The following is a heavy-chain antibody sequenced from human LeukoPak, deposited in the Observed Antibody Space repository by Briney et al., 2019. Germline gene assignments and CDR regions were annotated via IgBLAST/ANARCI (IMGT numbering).Heavy chain of an antibody. J-gene: IGHJ4*02. Sequence: GRSLRLSCAASGFTFSSYGMHWVRQAPGKGLEWVAVTWYDGSNKYYADSVKGRFTISRDNSKNTLYLQMNSLRAEDTAAYYCARDSSYYFDYWGQGTLVTVSS. CDR3: ARDSSYYFDY. V-gene: IGHV3-33*01. D-gene: IGHD3-10*01. CDR1: GFTFSSYG. CDR2: TWYDGSNK.